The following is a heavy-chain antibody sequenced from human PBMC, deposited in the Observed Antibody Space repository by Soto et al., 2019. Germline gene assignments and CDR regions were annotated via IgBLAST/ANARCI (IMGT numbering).Heavy chain of an antibody. Sequence: GGSLRLSCGASGFTFTNFWVHWVRQVPGKGLVWVSRIDTSGTSTSYADSVKGRFTISRDNAKSTVTLQMNSLRAEDTGVYYCARDSWYFDVWSQGSLVTVSS. J-gene: IGHJ4*02. V-gene: IGHV3-74*01. D-gene: IGHD6-13*01. CDR3: ARDSWYFDV. CDR1: GFTFTNFW. CDR2: IDTSGTST.